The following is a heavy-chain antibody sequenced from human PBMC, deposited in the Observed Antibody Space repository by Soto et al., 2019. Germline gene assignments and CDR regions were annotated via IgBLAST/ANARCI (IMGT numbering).Heavy chain of an antibody. CDR1: GYIFTSYY. Sequence: GASVKVSRKTSGYIFTSYYIHWVRQAPGQGLEWMGIINPSGGTTTYAQKFQGRVTMTRDTSTSTVYMELSSLRSEDTAVYYCARGPATAPDAYWGLGTLVTVSS. CDR3: ARGPATAPDAY. CDR2: INPSGGTT. D-gene: IGHD2-2*01. V-gene: IGHV1-46*01. J-gene: IGHJ4*02.